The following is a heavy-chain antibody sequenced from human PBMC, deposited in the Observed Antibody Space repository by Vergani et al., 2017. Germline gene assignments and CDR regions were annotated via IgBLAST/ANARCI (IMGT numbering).Heavy chain of an antibody. D-gene: IGHD3-10*01. CDR2: ISAHNGNT. CDR1: GYTFTSYG. J-gene: IGHJ6*03. CDR3: ARGPRTMVRGALRGGIMDV. Sequence: QVQLVQSGAEVKKPGASVKVSCKASGYTFTSYGISWVRQAPGQGLEWMGWISAHNGNTNYAQKLQGRVTMTTDTSTSTAYMELRSLRSDDTAVYYCARGPRTMVRGALRGGIMDVWGKGTTVTVSS. V-gene: IGHV1-18*04.